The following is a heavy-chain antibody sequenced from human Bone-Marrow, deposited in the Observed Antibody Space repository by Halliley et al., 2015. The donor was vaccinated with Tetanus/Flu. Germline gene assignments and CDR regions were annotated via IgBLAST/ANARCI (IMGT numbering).Heavy chain of an antibody. CDR3: ARFKGGANWFDP. CDR2: TYYTGST. V-gene: IGHV4-31*02. J-gene: IGHJ5*02. Sequence: PEWIAYTYYTGSTYYNPSLKSRITMSVDTSQNQFSLELRSVSAADTAIYYCARFKGGANWFDPWGQGTQVTVSS. D-gene: IGHD1-26*01.